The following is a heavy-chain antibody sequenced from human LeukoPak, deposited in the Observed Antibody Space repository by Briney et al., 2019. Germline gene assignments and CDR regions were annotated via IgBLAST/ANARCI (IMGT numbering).Heavy chain of an antibody. CDR1: GFTFSNYD. CDR3: ARGADAAYDY. D-gene: IGHD1-26*01. CDR2: IGLAGDT. J-gene: IGHJ4*02. Sequence: GGSLRLSCAASGFTFSNYDMHWVRQTIGKGLEWVSIIGLAGDTYYPGSVRGRFTISRENAKNSLYLQMNSLRVEDTALYFCARGADAAYDYWGQGTLVTVSS. V-gene: IGHV3-13*04.